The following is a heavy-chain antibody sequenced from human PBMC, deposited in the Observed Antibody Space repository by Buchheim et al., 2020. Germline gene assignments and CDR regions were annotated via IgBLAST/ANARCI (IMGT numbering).Heavy chain of an antibody. J-gene: IGHJ4*02. Sequence: QVQLQQSGPGLVKPSETLSLTCTVSGGSISSYYWSWIRQPPGKGLEWIGYISNSGSTNYNPSLQSRVTISVDASKNQFFLKLSSVTAADTAVYYCARGGDAVAGHFDDWGQGTL. CDR1: GGSISSYY. CDR2: ISNSGST. V-gene: IGHV4-59*01. D-gene: IGHD6-19*01. CDR3: ARGGDAVAGHFDD.